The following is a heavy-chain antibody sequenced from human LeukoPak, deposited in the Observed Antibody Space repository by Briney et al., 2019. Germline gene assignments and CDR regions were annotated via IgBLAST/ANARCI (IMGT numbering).Heavy chain of an antibody. CDR1: EFTFSSSV. Sequence: SVKVSCKASEFTFSSSVVQWVRQARGQRLEWIGWIVVGSGNTNYAQKFQERVTIIRDMSTNTAYMELSSLRSEDTAVYYCAASEPPGYSSSWEHWGQGTLVTVSS. V-gene: IGHV1-58*01. CDR2: IVVGSGNT. CDR3: AASEPPGYSSSWEH. J-gene: IGHJ4*02. D-gene: IGHD6-13*01.